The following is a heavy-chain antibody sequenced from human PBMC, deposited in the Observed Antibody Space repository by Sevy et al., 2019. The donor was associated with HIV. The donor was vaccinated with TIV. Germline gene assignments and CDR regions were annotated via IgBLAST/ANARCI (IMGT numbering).Heavy chain of an antibody. D-gene: IGHD2-21*02. Sequence: ASVKVSCKGSGGNFRNYVITWVRQAPGQGLEWMGGIIPTSGTGNYAQKFQGRVTIIADESTSTAYMELSSLRSEDTAVYYCARLYPCGGACYYCDSWGQGTLVTVSS. CDR1: GGNFRNYV. J-gene: IGHJ4*02. V-gene: IGHV1-69*13. CDR2: IIPTSGTG. CDR3: ARLYPCGGACYYCDS.